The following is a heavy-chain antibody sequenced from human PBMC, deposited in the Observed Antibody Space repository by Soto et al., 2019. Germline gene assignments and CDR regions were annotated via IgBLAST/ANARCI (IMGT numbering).Heavy chain of an antibody. V-gene: IGHV3-21*01. J-gene: IGHJ4*02. D-gene: IGHD3-22*01. CDR2: ISSSSSYI. CDR3: ARDSSGYYIDY. Sequence: PGGSLRLSCAASGFTFSSYSMNWVRQAPGKGLEWVSSISSSSSYIYYADSVKGRLTISRDNAKNSLYLQMNSLRAEDTAVYYCARDSSGYYIDYWGQGTLVTVSS. CDR1: GFTFSSYS.